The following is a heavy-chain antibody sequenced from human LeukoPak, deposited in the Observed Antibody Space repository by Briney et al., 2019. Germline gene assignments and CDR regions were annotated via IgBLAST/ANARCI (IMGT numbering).Heavy chain of an antibody. CDR3: ARGRGAAAGIGGRPYHQYYFDY. J-gene: IGHJ4*02. V-gene: IGHV4-61*01. CDR2: IYYGGNT. Sequence: KPSETLSLTCAVSGDSVSSSNYYWSWIRQPPGKGLEWIGYIYYGGNTNYNPSLQSRVTVSVDTSKSQFSLKLNSVTAADTAVYYCARGRGAAAGIGGRPYHQYYFDYWGQGTLVTVSS. CDR1: GDSVSSSNYY. D-gene: IGHD6-13*01.